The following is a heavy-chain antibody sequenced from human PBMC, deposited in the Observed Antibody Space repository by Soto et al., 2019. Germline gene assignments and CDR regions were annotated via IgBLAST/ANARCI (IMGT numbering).Heavy chain of an antibody. CDR1: GYTFTRYS. CDR2: INAASGNT. J-gene: IGHJ4*02. D-gene: IGHD3-3*01. V-gene: IGHV1-3*01. Sequence: ASVKVSCKASGYTFTRYSIQWVRQAPGQGLEWMGWINAASGNTKNSQRFQGRVTFTRDTSASTAYMELSSLRSEDTAVYYCATRHDIWIAYCFDNWGQGPQVTVSS. CDR3: ATRHDIWIAYCFDN.